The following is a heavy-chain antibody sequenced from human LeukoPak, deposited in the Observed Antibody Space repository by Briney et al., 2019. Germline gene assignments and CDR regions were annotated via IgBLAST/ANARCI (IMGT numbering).Heavy chain of an antibody. D-gene: IGHD3-22*01. CDR1: GYTFTSYG. CDR2: MSPNSGNT. V-gene: IGHV1-8*01. Sequence: ASVKVSCKASGYTFTSYGINWVRQATGQGLEWMGWMSPNSGNTGYAQKFQGRVTMTRDTSISTAYMELSSLRSEDTAVYYCARMNYYDNSRIDWFDLWGQGTLVTVSS. J-gene: IGHJ5*02. CDR3: ARMNYYDNSRIDWFDL.